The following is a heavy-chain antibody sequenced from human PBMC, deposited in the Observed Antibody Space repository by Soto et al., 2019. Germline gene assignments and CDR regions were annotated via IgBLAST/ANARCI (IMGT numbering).Heavy chain of an antibody. CDR2: ISSSSSTI. V-gene: IGHV3-48*01. CDR3: AKDRHRSGSPHPFDY. J-gene: IGHJ4*02. Sequence: PGGSLRLSCAASGLTFSSYSMNWVRQAPGKGLEWVSYISSSSSTIYYADSVKGRFTISRDNAKNSLYLQMNSLRAEDTAVYYCAKDRHRSGSPHPFDYWGQGTLVTVSS. CDR1: GLTFSSYS. D-gene: IGHD3-22*01.